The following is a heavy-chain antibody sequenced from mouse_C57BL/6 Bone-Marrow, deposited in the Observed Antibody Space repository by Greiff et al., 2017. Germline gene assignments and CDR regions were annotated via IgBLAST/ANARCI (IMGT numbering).Heavy chain of an antibody. CDR3: ARSVWLRRLDY. J-gene: IGHJ4*01. V-gene: IGHV1-78*01. CDR2: IYPSSGYT. Sequence: VQLQQSDAELVKPGASVKISCKVSGYTFTDHTIHWMKQRPEQGLEWIGYIYPSSGYTKYNQKFKDKATLTADKSSSTAYMQLSSLTYVDSAVYSCARSVWLRRLDYWGQGTSVTVSS. CDR1: GYTFTDHT. D-gene: IGHD2-2*01.